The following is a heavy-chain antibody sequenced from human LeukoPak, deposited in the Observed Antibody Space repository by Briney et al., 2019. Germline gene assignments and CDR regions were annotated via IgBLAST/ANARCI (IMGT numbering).Heavy chain of an antibody. Sequence: PGRSLRLSCAASGFTFSSYGMHWVRQAPGKGLEWVAVIWYDGSNKYYADSVKGRFTISRDNSKNTLYLQMNSPRAEDTAVYYCARAVVTAIPYNWFDPWGQGTLVTVSS. J-gene: IGHJ5*02. CDR3: ARAVVTAIPYNWFDP. CDR2: IWYDGSNK. D-gene: IGHD2-21*02. CDR1: GFTFSSYG. V-gene: IGHV3-33*01.